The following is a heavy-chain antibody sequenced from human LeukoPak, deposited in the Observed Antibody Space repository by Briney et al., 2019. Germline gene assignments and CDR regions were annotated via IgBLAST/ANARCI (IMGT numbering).Heavy chain of an antibody. J-gene: IGHJ5*02. D-gene: IGHD6-19*01. CDR1: GGTCSIYA. V-gene: IGHV1-69*04. CDR3: ARGYAIPYSSGWYGNH. Sequence: SVTLSCKASGGTCSIYAISWVRQAPGQGLEWMGRIIPIFGIANYAQKFQGRVTITADKSTSTAYMELSSLRSEDTAVYYCARGYAIPYSSGWYGNHWGQGTLVTVSS. CDR2: IIPIFGIA.